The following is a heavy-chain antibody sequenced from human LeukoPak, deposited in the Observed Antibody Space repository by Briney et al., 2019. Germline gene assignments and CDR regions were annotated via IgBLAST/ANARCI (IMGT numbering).Heavy chain of an antibody. CDR3: AKDIEGGYCSSTSCYAFDY. CDR2: ISWNSGSI. J-gene: IGHJ4*02. Sequence: GGSLRLSCAASGFTFDDYAMHWVWQAPGKGLEWVSGISWNSGSIGYADSVKGRFTISRDNAKNSLYLQMNSLRAEDTALYYCAKDIEGGYCSSTSCYAFDYWGQGTLVTVSS. D-gene: IGHD2-2*01. V-gene: IGHV3-9*01. CDR1: GFTFDDYA.